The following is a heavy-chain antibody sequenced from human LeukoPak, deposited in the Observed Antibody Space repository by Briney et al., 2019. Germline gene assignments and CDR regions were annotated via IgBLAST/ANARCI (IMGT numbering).Heavy chain of an antibody. D-gene: IGHD6-19*01. CDR2: ISYDGSNK. V-gene: IGHV3-30*18. CDR1: GFTFSSYG. CDR3: AKERGPFSSGWYRENDY. Sequence: GRSLRLSCAASGFTFSSYGMHWVRQAPGKGLEWVAVISYDGSNKYYADSVKGRFTISRDNSKNTLYLQMNSLRAEDTAAYYCAKERGPFSSGWYRENDYWGQGTLVTVSS. J-gene: IGHJ4*02.